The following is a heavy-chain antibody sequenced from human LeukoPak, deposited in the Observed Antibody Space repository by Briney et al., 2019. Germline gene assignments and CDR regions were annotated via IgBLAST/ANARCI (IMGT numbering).Heavy chain of an antibody. CDR3: ARETYSPTYGMDV. CDR1: GDSVSSNGAA. V-gene: IGHV6-1*01. J-gene: IGHJ6*02. Sequence: SQTLSLTCAISGDSVSSNGAAWNWIRQSPSRGLEWLGRTYYRSKWFNDYAVFVRSRITTNPDTSKNQFSLQLNSVTPEDTAVYYCARETYSPTYGMDVWGQGTTVTVSS. CDR2: TYYRSKWFN. D-gene: IGHD5-12*01.